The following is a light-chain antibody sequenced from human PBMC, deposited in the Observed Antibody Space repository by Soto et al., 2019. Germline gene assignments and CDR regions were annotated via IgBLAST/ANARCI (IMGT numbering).Light chain of an antibody. CDR3: SSYTTSSALRVL. V-gene: IGLV2-14*01. CDR1: SSDVGGYNY. CDR2: EVS. J-gene: IGLJ2*01. Sequence: QSVLTQAASVSGSPGQSITISCTGTSSDVGGYNYVSWYQQHPGKAPKLMIYEVSNRPSGVSDRFSGSKSGNTASLTISGLQAEDEAHYYCSSYTTSSALRVLFGGGTKVTVL.